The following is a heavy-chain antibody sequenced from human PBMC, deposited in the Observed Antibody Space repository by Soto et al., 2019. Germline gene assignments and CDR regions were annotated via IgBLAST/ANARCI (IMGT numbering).Heavy chain of an antibody. Sequence: GSLRLSCAASGFTFSSYAMHWVRQAPGKGLEWVAVISYDGSNKYYADSVKGRFTISRDNSKNTLYLQMNSLRAEDTAVYYCAREALYCSGGSCYFDYWGQGTLVTVSS. CDR1: GFTFSSYA. CDR3: AREALYCSGGSCYFDY. D-gene: IGHD2-15*01. V-gene: IGHV3-30-3*01. J-gene: IGHJ4*02. CDR2: ISYDGSNK.